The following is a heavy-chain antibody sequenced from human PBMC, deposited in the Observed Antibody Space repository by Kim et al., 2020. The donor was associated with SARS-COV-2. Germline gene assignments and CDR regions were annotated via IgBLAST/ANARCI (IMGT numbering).Heavy chain of an antibody. Sequence: GGSLRLSCAASGFTFSSYAMHWVRQAPGKGLEWVAVISYDGSNKYYADSVKGRFTISRDNSKNTLYLQMNSLRAEDTAVYYCARDTRGGYDSSGYWGQGTLVTVSS. V-gene: IGHV3-30-3*01. CDR2: ISYDGSNK. CDR1: GFTFSSYA. J-gene: IGHJ4*02. D-gene: IGHD5-12*01. CDR3: ARDTRGGYDSSGY.